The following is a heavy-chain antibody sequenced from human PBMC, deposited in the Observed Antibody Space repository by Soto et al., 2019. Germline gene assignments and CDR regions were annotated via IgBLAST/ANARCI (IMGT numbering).Heavy chain of an antibody. CDR2: FDPEDGET. V-gene: IGHV1-24*01. CDR1: GYTRTELS. Sequence: ASVKVSCKVSGYTRTELSMHWVRQAPGKGLEWMGGFDPEDGETIYAQKFQGRVTMTEDTSTDTAYMELSSLRSEDTAVYYCATSPPYSGYDFRNWFDPWGQGTLVTVSS. D-gene: IGHD5-12*01. J-gene: IGHJ5*02. CDR3: ATSPPYSGYDFRNWFDP.